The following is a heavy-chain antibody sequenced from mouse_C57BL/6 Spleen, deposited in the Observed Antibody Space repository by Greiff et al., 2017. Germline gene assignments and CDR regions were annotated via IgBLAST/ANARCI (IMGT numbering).Heavy chain of an antibody. CDR1: GYTFTSYW. D-gene: IGHD1-1*01. Sequence: QVQLQQPGAELVRPGSSVKLSCKASGYTFTSYWMHWVKQRPIQGLEWIGNIDPSDSETHYNQKFKDKATLTVDKSSSTAYMQLSSLTSEDSAVYYCARRHYGPYWYFDVWGTGTTVTVSS. V-gene: IGHV1-52*01. CDR2: IDPSDSET. J-gene: IGHJ1*03. CDR3: ARRHYGPYWYFDV.